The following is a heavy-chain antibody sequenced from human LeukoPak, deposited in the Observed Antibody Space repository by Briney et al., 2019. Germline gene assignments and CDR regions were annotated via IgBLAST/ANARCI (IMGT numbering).Heavy chain of an antibody. CDR2: IYYSGST. CDR1: GGSISSYY. Sequence: SETLSLTCTVSGGSISSYYWSWIRQPPGKGLEWIGYIYYSGSTNYNPSLKSRVTISVDTSKNQFSLKLSSVTAADTAVYYCARAFYSGSYYIVDYWGQGTLVTVSS. D-gene: IGHD1-26*01. J-gene: IGHJ4*02. CDR3: ARAFYSGSYYIVDY. V-gene: IGHV4-59*01.